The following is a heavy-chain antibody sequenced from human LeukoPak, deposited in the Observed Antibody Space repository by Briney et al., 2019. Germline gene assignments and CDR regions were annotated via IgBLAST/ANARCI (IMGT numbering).Heavy chain of an antibody. Sequence: GGSLRLSCAASGFTFSSYSMNWVRQAPGKGLEWVSSISSSSSYIYYADSVKGRFTISRDNAKNSLYLQMNSLRAEDTAVYYCARDLGDLEWTFDYWGQGTLVTVSS. CDR2: ISSSSSYI. D-gene: IGHD3-3*01. V-gene: IGHV3-21*01. J-gene: IGHJ4*02. CDR3: ARDLGDLEWTFDY. CDR1: GFTFSSYS.